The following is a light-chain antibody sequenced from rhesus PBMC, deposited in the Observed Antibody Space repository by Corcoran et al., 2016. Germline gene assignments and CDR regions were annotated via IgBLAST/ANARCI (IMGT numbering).Light chain of an antibody. CDR1: QGIGNA. J-gene: IGKJ4*01. Sequence: DIQMTQSPSSLSASVGDKVTVTCRASQGIGNALAWYQQKPGKAPKLLIYAASKLQSGVPSRFSGSGSGSDCTLAVSSLQPEDFAVYYCQKRKSYPVTFSGGTKVEIK. CDR2: AAS. V-gene: IGKV1-33*01. CDR3: QKRKSYPVT.